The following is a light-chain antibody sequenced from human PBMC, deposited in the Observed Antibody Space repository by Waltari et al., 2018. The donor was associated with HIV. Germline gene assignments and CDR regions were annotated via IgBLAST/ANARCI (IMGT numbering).Light chain of an antibody. CDR1: SSDIGSSNF. CDR3: SSYTRSSIWV. J-gene: IGLJ3*02. Sequence: QSALTQPASVSGSPGQSITIPCTGPSSDIGSSNFVSWYQQHPGKAPKLMIYDVRNRPSGVSNRFSGSKTGNTASLTISGLQAEDEADYYCSSYTRSSIWVFGGGTRVTVL. CDR2: DVR. V-gene: IGLV2-14*03.